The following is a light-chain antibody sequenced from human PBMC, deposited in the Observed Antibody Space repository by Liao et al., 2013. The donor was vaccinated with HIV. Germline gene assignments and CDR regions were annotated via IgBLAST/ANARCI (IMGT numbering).Light chain of an antibody. J-gene: IGLJ2*01. CDR2: EDS. CDR3: QTWHISTLI. V-gene: IGLV3-1*01. CDR1: KLEDKY. Sequence: SYELTQPPSVSVSPGQPASITCSGDKLEDKYTSWYQQKPGQSPLLVIYEDSKRPSDIPERFSGSKFGNTATLSISGTQAMDEADYFCQTWHISTLILGGGTKLTVL.